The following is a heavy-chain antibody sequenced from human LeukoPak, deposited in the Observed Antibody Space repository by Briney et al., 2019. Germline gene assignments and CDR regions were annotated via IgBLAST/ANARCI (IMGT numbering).Heavy chain of an antibody. CDR1: GGTFSSYI. Sequence: SVKVSCKASGGTFSSYIISWVRQAPGQGLEWMGRIIPILGIANYAQKFQGRVTITADKTTSAAYMELSSLRSEDTAVYYCARRTYCGGDCFSAFDIWGQGTMVTVSS. J-gene: IGHJ3*02. CDR2: IIPILGIA. V-gene: IGHV1-69*02. CDR3: ARRTYCGGDCFSAFDI. D-gene: IGHD2-21*02.